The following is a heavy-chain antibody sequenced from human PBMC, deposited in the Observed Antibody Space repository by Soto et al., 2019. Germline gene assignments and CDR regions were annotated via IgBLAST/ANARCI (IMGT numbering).Heavy chain of an antibody. CDR2: ISYGGIT. D-gene: IGHD6-13*01. Sequence: QVQLQESGPGLVKPSQTLSLTCTVSGGSFSSGAYHWSWVRQHPGQGPEWIASISYGGITYSTPSLKSRLSMAVDTSKNQFSLNLTSVTAADTAVYHCARMSATGTRWFDPWGQGTLVTVAS. V-gene: IGHV4-31*03. CDR3: ARMSATGTRWFDP. CDR1: GGSFSSGAYH. J-gene: IGHJ5*02.